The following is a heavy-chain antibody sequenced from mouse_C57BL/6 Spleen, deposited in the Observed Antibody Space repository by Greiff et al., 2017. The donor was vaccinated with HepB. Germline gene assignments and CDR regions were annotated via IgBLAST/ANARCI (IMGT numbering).Heavy chain of an antibody. V-gene: IGHV5-9*01. Sequence: DVMLVESGGGLVKPGGSLKLSCAASGFTFSSYTMSWVRQTPEKRLEWVATISGGGGNTYYPDSVKGRFTISRDNAKNTLYLQMSSLRSEDTALYYCARQYDYSYYFDYWGQGTTLTVSS. D-gene: IGHD2-4*01. J-gene: IGHJ2*01. CDR2: ISGGGGNT. CDR3: ARQYDYSYYFDY. CDR1: GFTFSSYT.